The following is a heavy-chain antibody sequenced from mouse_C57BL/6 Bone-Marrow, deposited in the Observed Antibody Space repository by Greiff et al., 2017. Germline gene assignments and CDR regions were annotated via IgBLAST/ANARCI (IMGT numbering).Heavy chain of an antibody. J-gene: IGHJ1*03. CDR3: ARSYYYGSSDWYFDV. Sequence: QVHVKQPGAELVKPGASVKMSCKASGYTFTSYWITWVKQRPGQGLEWIGDIYPGSGSTNYNEKFKSKATLTVDTSSSTAYMQLSSLTSEDSAVYYCARSYYYGSSDWYFDVWGTGTTVTVSS. V-gene: IGHV1-55*01. CDR2: IYPGSGST. D-gene: IGHD1-1*01. CDR1: GYTFTSYW.